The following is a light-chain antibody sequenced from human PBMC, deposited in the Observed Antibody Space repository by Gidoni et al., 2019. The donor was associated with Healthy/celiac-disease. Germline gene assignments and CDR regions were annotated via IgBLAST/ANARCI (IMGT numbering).Light chain of an antibody. Sequence: DIVFTQSPATLSLSPGERATLSCRASQSVSSYLAWYQQKPGKAPRLLIYDASNRATGIPARFSGSGSGSDFTLTISSLEPEDFAVYYCQQRSNWYTFGQGTKLEIK. CDR1: QSVSSY. CDR3: QQRSNWYT. CDR2: DAS. V-gene: IGKV3-11*01. J-gene: IGKJ2*01.